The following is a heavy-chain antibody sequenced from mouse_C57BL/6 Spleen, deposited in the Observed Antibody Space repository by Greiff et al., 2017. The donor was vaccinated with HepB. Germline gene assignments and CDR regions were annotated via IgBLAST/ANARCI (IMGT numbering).Heavy chain of an antibody. Sequence: QVQLQQSGAELARPGASVKMSCKASGYTFTSYTMHWVKQRPGQGLEWIGYINPSSGYTKYNQKFKDKATLTADKSSSTAYMQLRSLTSEDSAVYYCASDYDGGGFAYWGQGTLVTVSA. V-gene: IGHV1-4*01. CDR1: GYTFTSYT. CDR3: ASDYDGGGFAY. J-gene: IGHJ3*01. CDR2: INPSSGYT. D-gene: IGHD2-4*01.